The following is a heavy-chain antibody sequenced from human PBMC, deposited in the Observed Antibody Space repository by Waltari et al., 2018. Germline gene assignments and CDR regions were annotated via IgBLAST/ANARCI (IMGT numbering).Heavy chain of an antibody. J-gene: IGHJ3*01. V-gene: IGHV1-69-2*01. CDR3: VTALGDRSSASRPFDV. CDR1: GYRFTDYY. CDR2: VDPEDGET. D-gene: IGHD3-10*01. Sequence: EVQLLQSGTELKKPGSTVKISCQVSGYRFTDYYIHWVQQAPGQGPQWMGLVDPEDGETRYAERFQGRVTITADTSTETAFMELSSLTSDDTAVYYCVTALGDRSSASRPFDVWGLGTLITVSS.